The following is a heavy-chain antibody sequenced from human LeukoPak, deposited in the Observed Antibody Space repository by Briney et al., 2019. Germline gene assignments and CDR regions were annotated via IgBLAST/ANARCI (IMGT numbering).Heavy chain of an antibody. CDR3: ARDRWYDSSGYYTY. CDR1: GGTFSSYA. D-gene: IGHD3-22*01. V-gene: IGHV1-69*13. J-gene: IGHJ4*02. Sequence: GASVKVSCKASGGTFSSYAISWVRQAPGQGLEWMGGIIPIFGTANYAQKFQGRVTITADESTSTAYMELSSLRSDDTAVYYCARDRWYDSSGYYTYWGQGTLVTVSS. CDR2: IIPIFGTA.